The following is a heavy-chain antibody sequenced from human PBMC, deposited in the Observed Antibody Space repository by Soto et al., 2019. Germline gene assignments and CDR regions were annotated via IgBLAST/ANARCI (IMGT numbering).Heavy chain of an antibody. CDR2: ISYEGSNT. J-gene: IGHJ6*02. Sequence: PGGSLRLSCVASGFTFGTYAIHWVRLAPGKGLQWVALISYEGSNTYYADSVKGRFTVSRDNSKNTLYLQMNSLRPEDTGVYYCARVTPGNNLYYLYGLDVWGQGTSVPVSS. V-gene: IGHV3-30-3*01. CDR3: ARVTPGNNLYYLYGLDV. D-gene: IGHD1-1*01. CDR1: GFTFGTYA.